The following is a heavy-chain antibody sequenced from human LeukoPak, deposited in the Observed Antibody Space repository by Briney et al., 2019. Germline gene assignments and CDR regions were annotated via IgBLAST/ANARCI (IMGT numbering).Heavy chain of an antibody. D-gene: IGHD5-24*01. Sequence: WGSLRLPCAASGFTFSSYAMHWVRQAPGKGLEWVSVISFDGNNKYYADSVKGRFTISRDNSKNTLSLQMNSLKAEDTAVYYCARDYNSIHAFDIWGQGTMVTVS. CDR1: GFTFSSYA. J-gene: IGHJ3*02. V-gene: IGHV3-30-3*01. CDR3: ARDYNSIHAFDI. CDR2: ISFDGNNK.